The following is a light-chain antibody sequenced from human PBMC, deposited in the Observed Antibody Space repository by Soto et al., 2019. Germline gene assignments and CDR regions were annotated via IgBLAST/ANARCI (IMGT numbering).Light chain of an antibody. CDR2: AVS. V-gene: IGLV2-14*01. Sequence: QSVLTQPASVSGSPGQSITISCTGTSSDGGGYNYVSWYQQHPGKAPKLMIYAVSNRPSGVSNRFSGSKSGNTASLTISGLQAEDEADYYCSSYTSSSTYGFGTGTKVTVL. CDR1: SSDGGGYNY. J-gene: IGLJ1*01. CDR3: SSYTSSSTYG.